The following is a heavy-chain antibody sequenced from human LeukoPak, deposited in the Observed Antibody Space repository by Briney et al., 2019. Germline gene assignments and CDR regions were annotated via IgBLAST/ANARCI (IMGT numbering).Heavy chain of an antibody. V-gene: IGHV3-7*01. Sequence: GGALGLSCAASQFTFTTYWMSLVRQAPGKGLEWVSNINQDGTEKYYVDSVKGRFTISRDNAQNSLYLQMNSLRVEDTAVYYCAKVAKYYYGSETYYFFEHWGQGTPVTASS. CDR2: INQDGTEK. CDR3: AKVAKYYYGSETYYFFEH. J-gene: IGHJ4*02. CDR1: QFTFTTYW. D-gene: IGHD3-10*01.